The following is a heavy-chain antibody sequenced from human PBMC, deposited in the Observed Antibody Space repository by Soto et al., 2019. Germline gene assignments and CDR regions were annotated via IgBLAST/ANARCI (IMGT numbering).Heavy chain of an antibody. J-gene: IGHJ4*02. CDR1: GFTFTSSA. CDR3: AADLCGGDCYAFDY. D-gene: IGHD2-21*02. V-gene: IGHV1-58*01. Sequence: SVKVSCKASGFTFTSSAVQWVRQARGQRLEWIGWIVVGSGNTNYAQKFQERVTITRDMSTSTAYMELSSLRSEDTAVYYCAADLCGGDCYAFDYWGQGTLLTVSS. CDR2: IVVGSGNT.